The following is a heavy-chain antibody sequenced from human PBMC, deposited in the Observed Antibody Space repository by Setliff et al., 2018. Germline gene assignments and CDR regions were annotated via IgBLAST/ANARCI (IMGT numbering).Heavy chain of an antibody. J-gene: IGHJ4*02. CDR3: TRSRAPSVVLAADFDF. V-gene: IGHV3-15*01. Sequence: PGGSLRLSCAASGFSFSNARLSWVRQAPRRGLEWVGRIKSKTEGGTPDYGTPVKGRFTISRDESKNTLYLQMNNLKTEDTAVYYCTRSRAPSVVLAADFDFWGQGTPVTVSS. D-gene: IGHD2-21*01. CDR2: IKSKTEGGTP. CDR1: GFSFSNAR.